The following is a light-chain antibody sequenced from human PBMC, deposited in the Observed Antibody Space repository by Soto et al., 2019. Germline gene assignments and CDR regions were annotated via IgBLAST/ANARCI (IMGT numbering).Light chain of an antibody. V-gene: IGKV3-11*01. Sequence: DIFLTQSPATLSLSPGDRATLSCRASQSVKTFLVWYQQRPGQAPRLLIHDASHRAAGTPARFSGSGFGTDFTLTISSLEPEDAAVYYCQQRSNWPPITFGQGTRLEIK. CDR2: DAS. CDR3: QQRSNWPPIT. J-gene: IGKJ5*01. CDR1: QSVKTF.